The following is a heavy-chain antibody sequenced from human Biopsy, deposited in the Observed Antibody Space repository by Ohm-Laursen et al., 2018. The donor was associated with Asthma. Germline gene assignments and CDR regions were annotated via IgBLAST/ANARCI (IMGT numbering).Heavy chain of an antibody. D-gene: IGHD4-17*01. Sequence: TLSLTCAVSGGSLSGYYWSWIRQSPGKGLEWIGYISYSIEYSGSTNYNPSLKSRVTISVDTSKNQFSLKLTSVTAADTATYYCATDSGVLPLGDWGQGSLVTVSS. V-gene: IGHV4-59*01. CDR1: GGSLSGYY. CDR3: ATDSGVLPLGD. J-gene: IGHJ4*02. CDR2: ISYSIEYSGST.